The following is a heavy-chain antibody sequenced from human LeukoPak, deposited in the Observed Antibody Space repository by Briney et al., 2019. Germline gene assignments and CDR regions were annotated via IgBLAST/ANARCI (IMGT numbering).Heavy chain of an antibody. V-gene: IGHV4-38-2*02. CDR3: ARADADTTMVTTYYYYYGMDV. J-gene: IGHJ6*02. D-gene: IGHD5-18*01. CDR2: IFHTGST. Sequence: SETRSLTCTVSGYSISSGYYWGWIRQPPGKGLEWIASIFHTGSTYYNPSLRSRVTISLDTSKNQVSLTLSSVTASDTAVYYCARADADTTMVTTYYYYYGMDVWGQGTTVTVSS. CDR1: GYSISSGYY.